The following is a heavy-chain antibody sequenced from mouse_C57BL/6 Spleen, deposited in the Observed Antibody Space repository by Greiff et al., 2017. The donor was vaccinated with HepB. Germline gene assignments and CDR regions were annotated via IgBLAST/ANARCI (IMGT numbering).Heavy chain of an antibody. CDR2: IYPGSGST. Sequence: VKLQQPGAELVKPGASVKMSCKASGYTFTSYWITWVKQRPGQGLEWIGDIYPGSGSTNYNEKFKSKTTMTVDTSSSTAYMQLSSLTSEDSAVYYYARKEGNYAYYAKDYWGQGTSVTVSS. CDR1: GYTFTSYW. D-gene: IGHD2-1*01. V-gene: IGHV1-55*01. CDR3: ARKEGNYAYYAKDY. J-gene: IGHJ4*01.